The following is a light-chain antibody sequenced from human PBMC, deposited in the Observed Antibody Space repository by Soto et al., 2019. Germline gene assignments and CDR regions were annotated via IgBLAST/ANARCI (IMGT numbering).Light chain of an antibody. Sequence: QSALTQPASVSGSPGQSITISCTGTSSDVGGYNYVSWYQQHPGKAPKLMIYEVSNRPSGVSNRFSGSKSGNTASLTISGLQAEDEADYYCSSYTSNSTLVFGTGTKV. CDR2: EVS. V-gene: IGLV2-14*01. J-gene: IGLJ1*01. CDR1: SSDVGGYNY. CDR3: SSYTSNSTLV.